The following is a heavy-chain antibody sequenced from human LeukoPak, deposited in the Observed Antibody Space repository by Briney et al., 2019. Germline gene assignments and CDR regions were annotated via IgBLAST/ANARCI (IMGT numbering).Heavy chain of an antibody. D-gene: IGHD3-22*01. Sequence: SETLSLTCTVSGGSISSSSYYWGWIRQPPGKGLECIGSIYFSGSTYYNPSLKSRVTISVDTSKNQFSLNLSSVTAADTAVYYCARLYYDSSGYYQICYFDYWGQGTLVTVSS. CDR1: GGSISSSSYY. V-gene: IGHV4-39*01. J-gene: IGHJ4*02. CDR3: ARLYYDSSGYYQICYFDY. CDR2: IYFSGST.